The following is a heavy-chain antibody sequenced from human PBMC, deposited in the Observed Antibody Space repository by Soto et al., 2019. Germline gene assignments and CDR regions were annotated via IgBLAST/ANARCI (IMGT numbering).Heavy chain of an antibody. V-gene: IGHV4-34*01. J-gene: IGHJ4*02. D-gene: IGHD3-3*01. Sequence: QVQLQQWGAGLLKPSATLSLTCAVSGGSFRGFYWTWIRQSPGKGLEWLGDINHVGITNYNPSIKSRVSIPEDTSKSQFSLKLSSVTAADTAVYYCARAHDFWGGRQQPIDSWGQGTLVTVSS. CDR1: GGSFRGFY. CDR3: ARAHDFWGGRQQPIDS. CDR2: INHVGIT.